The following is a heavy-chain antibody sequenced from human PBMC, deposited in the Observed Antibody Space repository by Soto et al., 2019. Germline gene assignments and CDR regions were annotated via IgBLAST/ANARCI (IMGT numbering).Heavy chain of an antibody. CDR1: GYTLTELS. CDR3: AATRPVAGQLTGFDY. J-gene: IGHJ4*02. D-gene: IGHD6-19*01. CDR2: FDPEDGET. Sequence: ASVKVSCKVSGYTLTELSMHWVRQAPGKGLEWMGGFDPEDGETIYTQKFQGRVTMTEDTSTDTAYMELSSLRSEDTAVYYFAATRPVAGQLTGFDYWGQGTLVTVSS. V-gene: IGHV1-24*01.